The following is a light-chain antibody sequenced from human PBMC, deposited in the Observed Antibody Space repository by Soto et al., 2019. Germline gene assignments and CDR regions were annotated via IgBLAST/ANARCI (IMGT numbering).Light chain of an antibody. CDR1: QSISSL. CDR2: KAS. Sequence: DIQMTQSPSTLSASVGDRVTITCRASQSISSLLAWYQQKPGRAPTLLLYKASTLESGVPSRFSGSGSGTEFSLTINSLQPDDSATYYCQQYNSYPLTFGQGTRLEI. J-gene: IGKJ5*01. CDR3: QQYNSYPLT. V-gene: IGKV1-5*03.